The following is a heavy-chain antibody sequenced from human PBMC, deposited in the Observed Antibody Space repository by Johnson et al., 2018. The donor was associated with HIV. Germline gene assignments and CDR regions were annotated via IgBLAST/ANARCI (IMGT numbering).Heavy chain of an antibody. D-gene: IGHD2-15*01. CDR3: ARDHLRRSHAFDI. V-gene: IGHV3-20*04. CDR1: GFNFDDYG. CDR2: INWNGDRT. J-gene: IGHJ3*02. Sequence: VQLVESGGGVVRPGGSLRLSCAPSGFNFDDYGMSWVRQAPGKGLEWVSNINWNGDRTGYADSVKGRFTISRDNSKNTLYLQMNSLRAEDTAVYYCARDHLRRSHAFDIWGQGTMVTVSS.